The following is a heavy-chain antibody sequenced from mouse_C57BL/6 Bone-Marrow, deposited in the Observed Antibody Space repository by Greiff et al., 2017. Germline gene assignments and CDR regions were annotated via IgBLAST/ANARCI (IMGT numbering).Heavy chain of an antibody. D-gene: IGHD2-5*01. CDR2: ISDGGSYT. CDR1: GFTFSSYA. CDR3: ARYDYSNYV. V-gene: IGHV5-4*03. J-gene: IGHJ3*01. Sequence: EVNVVESGGGLVKPGGSLKLSCAASGFTFSSYAMSWVRQTPEKRLEWVATISDGGSYTYYPDNVTGRFTISRDNAKNNLYQQMSHLKSEDTAMYYCARYDYSNYVWGQGTLVTVSA.